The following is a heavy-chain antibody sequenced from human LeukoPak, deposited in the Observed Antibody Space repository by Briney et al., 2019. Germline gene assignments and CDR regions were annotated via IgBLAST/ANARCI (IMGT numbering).Heavy chain of an antibody. V-gene: IGHV3-21*01. CDR1: GFTFGSYS. CDR2: ISSSSSYI. Sequence: GGSLRLSCAASGFTFGSYSMNWVRQAPGKGLEWVSSISSSSSYIYYADSVKGRFTISRDNAKNSLYLQMNSLRAEDTAVYYCARGRGYSYGYDYWGQGTLVTVSS. J-gene: IGHJ4*02. CDR3: ARGRGYSYGYDY. D-gene: IGHD5-18*01.